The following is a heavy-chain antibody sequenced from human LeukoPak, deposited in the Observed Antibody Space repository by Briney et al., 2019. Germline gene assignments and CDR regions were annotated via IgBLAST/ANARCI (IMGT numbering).Heavy chain of an antibody. CDR3: VREAGYCAPVCVKTNWFDP. CDR2: ISNGKT. Sequence: PGGSLRLSCAASGFPLSSHAMSWVRQPPGKGLEWGAAISNGKTDYADSVRGRFAISRDDSTNPVYLHMNSLRDEDTALYHCVREAGYCAPVCVKTNWFDPWGQGTLVTVSS. V-gene: IGHV3-23*01. J-gene: IGHJ5*02. CDR1: GFPLSSHA. D-gene: IGHD2-15*01.